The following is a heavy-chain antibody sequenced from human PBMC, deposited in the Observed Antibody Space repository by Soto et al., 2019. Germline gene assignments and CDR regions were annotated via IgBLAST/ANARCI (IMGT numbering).Heavy chain of an antibody. Sequence: PSETLYLTCTVSGVSISTYYWIWFRQPPGKGLEWIGYIYYSGSTNYNPSLKSRVTISVDTSKSQFSLKLTSVTAADTAVYYCARDQGGDSGYWGQGALVSVTS. CDR2: IYYSGST. CDR1: GVSISTYY. D-gene: IGHD2-21*02. CDR3: ARDQGGDSGY. V-gene: IGHV4-59*01. J-gene: IGHJ4*02.